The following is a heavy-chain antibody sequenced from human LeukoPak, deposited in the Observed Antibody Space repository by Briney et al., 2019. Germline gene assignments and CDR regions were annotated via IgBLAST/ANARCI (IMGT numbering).Heavy chain of an antibody. D-gene: IGHD4/OR15-4a*01. CDR2: TYYRSKWYN. V-gene: IGHV6-1*01. CDR1: GDSFSSNSTA. CDR3: ARKRLSADSFDI. Sequence: SQTLSLTCAISGDSFSSNSTAWNWIRQSPSRGLEWLGRTYYRSKWYNDYTVSVKSRITFNPNTSKNQFSLLLNSVTPEDTAVYYCARKRLSADSFDIWGQGTLVTVSS. J-gene: IGHJ3*02.